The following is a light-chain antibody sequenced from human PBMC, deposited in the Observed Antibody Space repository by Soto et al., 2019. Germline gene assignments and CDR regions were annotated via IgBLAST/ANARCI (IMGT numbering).Light chain of an antibody. Sequence: EIVLTQSPATLSLSPGERAALSCRASQSISDKYLAWYHQKPGQAPRLLIYGASKRATGIPDRFSGSGSGTDFTLTISRLEPEDFAVYYCQQYSPPITFGQGTRLEI. CDR3: QQYSPPIT. J-gene: IGKJ5*01. CDR1: QSISDKY. CDR2: GAS. V-gene: IGKV3-20*01.